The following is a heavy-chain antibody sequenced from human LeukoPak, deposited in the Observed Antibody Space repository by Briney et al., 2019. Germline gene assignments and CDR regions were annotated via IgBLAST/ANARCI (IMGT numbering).Heavy chain of an antibody. CDR2: ISSSSSYI. CDR3: ASAWTGYYDLDY. Sequence: GGSLRLSCAASGFTFSSYSMNWVLQAPGKGLEWVSSISSSSSYIYYADSVKGRFTISRDNAKNSLYLQMNSLRAEDTAVYYCASAWTGYYDLDYWGQGTLVTVSS. CDR1: GFTFSSYS. J-gene: IGHJ4*02. D-gene: IGHD3/OR15-3a*01. V-gene: IGHV3-21*01.